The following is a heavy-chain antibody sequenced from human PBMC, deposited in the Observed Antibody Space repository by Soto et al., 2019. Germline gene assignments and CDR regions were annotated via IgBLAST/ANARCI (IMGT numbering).Heavy chain of an antibody. CDR1: GASISSYF. CDR3: AREAGPDRWFDP. Sequence: WETLSLTCTVSGASISSYFWTWIRQPAGKVLDWIGRISTSGTTNYNPSLKSRVTMSVDTSKNHFSLNLSSVTAAETAVYYCAREAGPDRWFDPWGQGTLVTVSS. V-gene: IGHV4-4*07. D-gene: IGHD6-19*01. J-gene: IGHJ5*02. CDR2: ISTSGTT.